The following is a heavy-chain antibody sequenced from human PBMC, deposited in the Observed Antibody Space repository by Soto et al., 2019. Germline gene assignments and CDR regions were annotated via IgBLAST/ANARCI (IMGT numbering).Heavy chain of an antibody. J-gene: IGHJ1*01. Sequence: ETLSLTCAVYGGSFSGYYWSWIRQPPGKGLEWIGEINHSGSTNYNPSLKSRVTISVDTSKNQFSLKLSSVTAADTAVYYCATTIVGVVAGRLAEYFQHWGQGTLVTVSS. CDR1: GGSFSGYY. CDR2: INHSGST. D-gene: IGHD2-15*01. V-gene: IGHV4-34*01. CDR3: ATTIVGVVAGRLAEYFQH.